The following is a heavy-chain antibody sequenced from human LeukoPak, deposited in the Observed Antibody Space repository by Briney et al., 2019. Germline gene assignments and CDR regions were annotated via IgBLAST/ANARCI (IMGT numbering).Heavy chain of an antibody. V-gene: IGHV3-21*01. CDR1: GFTFSSYS. Sequence: GGSLRLPCAASGFTFSSYSMNWVRQAPGKGLEWVSSISSSSSYIYYADSVKGRFTISRDNAKNSLYLQMNSLRAEDTAVYYCAREGLWFGELGHFFDYWGQGTLVTVSS. D-gene: IGHD3-10*01. J-gene: IGHJ4*02. CDR3: AREGLWFGELGHFFDY. CDR2: ISSSSSYI.